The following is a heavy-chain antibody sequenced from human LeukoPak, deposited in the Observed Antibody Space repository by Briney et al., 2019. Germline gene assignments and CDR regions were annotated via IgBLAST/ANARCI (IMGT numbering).Heavy chain of an antibody. J-gene: IGHJ3*02. Sequence: GGSLRLSCAASGFTFSSYEMNWVRQAPGEGLEWVSYISSSGSTIYYADSVKGRFTISRDNAKNSLYLQMNSLRAEDTAVYYCARDLECSSTSCYSADAFDIWGQGTMVTVSS. D-gene: IGHD2-2*01. CDR3: ARDLECSSTSCYSADAFDI. CDR2: ISSSGSTI. V-gene: IGHV3-48*03. CDR1: GFTFSSYE.